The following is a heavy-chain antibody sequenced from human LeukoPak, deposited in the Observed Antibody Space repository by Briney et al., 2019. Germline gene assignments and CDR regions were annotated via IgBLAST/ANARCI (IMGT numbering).Heavy chain of an antibody. CDR2: IKSKNDGGTT. V-gene: IGHV3-15*01. D-gene: IGHD3-22*01. Sequence: GGSLGLSCAASGFTFSNAWMSWVRQAPGKGLEWVGRIKSKNDGGTTDHAAPVKGRFTISRDDSKNMLYLQMNSLKTEDTAVYYCATGRRSLYDGSGYYSNSGYYFDYWGQGTLVTVSS. J-gene: IGHJ4*02. CDR3: ATGRRSLYDGSGYYSNSGYYFDY. CDR1: GFTFSNAW.